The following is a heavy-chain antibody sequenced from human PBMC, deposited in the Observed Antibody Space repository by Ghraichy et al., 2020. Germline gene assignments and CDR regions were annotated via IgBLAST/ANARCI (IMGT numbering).Heavy chain of an antibody. V-gene: IGHV4-31*03. J-gene: IGHJ4*02. CDR2: IFNSGST. CDR1: GGSISNSSYN. D-gene: IGHD7-27*01. CDR3: ARANSGDPSFDY. Sequence: TLSLTCTVSGGSISNSSYNWNWIRQHPGKGLEWIGYIFNSGSTYYNPSLKSRVTILVDTSNNQFSLKLSSVTAADTAVYYCARANSGDPSFDYWGQGTLVTVSS.